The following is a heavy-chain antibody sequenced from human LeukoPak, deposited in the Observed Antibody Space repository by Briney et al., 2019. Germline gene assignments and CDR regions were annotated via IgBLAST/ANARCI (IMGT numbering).Heavy chain of an antibody. CDR2: IIPIFGTA. V-gene: IGHV1-69*13. Sequence: EASVKVSCKASGGTFSSYAISWVRQAPGQGLEWMGGIIPIFGTANYAQKFQGRVTITADESTSTAYMELSSLRSEDTVVYYCARGSYYDSSGYYYARSSAEYFQHWGQGTLVTVSS. D-gene: IGHD3-22*01. J-gene: IGHJ1*01. CDR1: GGTFSSYA. CDR3: ARGSYYDSSGYYYARSSAEYFQH.